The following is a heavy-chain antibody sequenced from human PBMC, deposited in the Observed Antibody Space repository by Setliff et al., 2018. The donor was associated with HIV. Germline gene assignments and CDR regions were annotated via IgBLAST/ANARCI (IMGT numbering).Heavy chain of an antibody. V-gene: IGHV4-59*01. CDR1: GGSIINNF. J-gene: IGHJ4*02. Sequence: PSETLSLTCTVSGGSIINNFWSWIRLPPGKGLEYIGYIYYSGNTDYNPSLKSRVTISVDTSRNQFSLKLSSVTAADTAVYYCARSPGVDTNMAFDYWGQGMLVTVPQ. CDR2: IYYSGNT. CDR3: ARSPGVDTNMAFDY. D-gene: IGHD5-18*01.